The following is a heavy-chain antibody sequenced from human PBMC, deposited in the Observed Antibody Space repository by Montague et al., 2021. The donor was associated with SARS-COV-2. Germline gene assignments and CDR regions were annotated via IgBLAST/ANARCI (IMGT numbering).Heavy chain of an antibody. CDR2: ISSSSSYI. CDR1: GFTFSSYS. CDR3: ARDAHYDILTGYFGY. D-gene: IGHD3-9*01. J-gene: IGHJ4*02. Sequence: SLILSFSASGFTFSSYSMNWVRQAPGKGLEWVSSISSSSSYIYYADSVKGRFTISRDNAKNSLYLQMNSLRAEDTAVYYCARDAHYDILTGYFGYWGQGTLVTVSS. V-gene: IGHV3-21*01.